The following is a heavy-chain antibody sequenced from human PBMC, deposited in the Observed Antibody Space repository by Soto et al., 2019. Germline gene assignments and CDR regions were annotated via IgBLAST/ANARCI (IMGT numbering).Heavy chain of an antibody. CDR2: TNNDGTST. Sequence: EVQLVESGGGLVQPGGSLRLSCEASGFSFSGFWMHWVRQVPGQGLVWLSRTNNDGTSTTYADSVRGRFTVSRDNAKDTLYLEMNSLTAEDTAVYYCTRTICSSSSCYHSGMDVWGQGTTVSVS. CDR1: GFSFSGFW. V-gene: IGHV3-74*03. CDR3: TRTICSSSSCYHSGMDV. J-gene: IGHJ6*02. D-gene: IGHD2-2*01.